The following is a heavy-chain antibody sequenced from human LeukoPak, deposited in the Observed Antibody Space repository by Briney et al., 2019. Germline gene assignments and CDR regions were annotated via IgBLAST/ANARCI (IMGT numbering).Heavy chain of an antibody. CDR2: IYYSGST. CDR3: ARRLLSGDSSAFDY. CDR1: GGSISSYY. D-gene: IGHD3-22*01. Sequence: SETLSLTCTVSGGSISSYYWSRIRQPPGKGLEWIGYIYYSGSTNYNPSLKSRVTISVDTSKNQFSLKLSSVTAADTAVYYCARRLLSGDSSAFDYWGRGTLVTVSS. V-gene: IGHV4-59*08. J-gene: IGHJ4*02.